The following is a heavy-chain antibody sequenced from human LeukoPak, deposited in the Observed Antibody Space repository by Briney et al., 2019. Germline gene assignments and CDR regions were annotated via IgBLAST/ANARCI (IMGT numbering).Heavy chain of an antibody. V-gene: IGHV3-48*01. Sequence: GGSLRLSCAASGFTFSSYSMNWVRQAPGKGLEWVSYISSSSSTIYYADSVKGRFTISRDNAKNTLYLQMNSLRAEDTAVYYCAKANAVTEFDYWGQGTLVTVSS. J-gene: IGHJ4*02. D-gene: IGHD2-21*02. CDR2: ISSSSSTI. CDR3: AKANAVTEFDY. CDR1: GFTFSSYS.